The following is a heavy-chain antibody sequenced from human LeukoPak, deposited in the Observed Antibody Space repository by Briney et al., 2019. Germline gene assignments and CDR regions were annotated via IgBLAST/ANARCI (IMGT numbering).Heavy chain of an antibody. D-gene: IGHD2-2*01. CDR1: GFTFSSYG. CDR3: AEVPAAQRGYYYYYMDV. Sequence: GGSLRLSCAASGFTFSSYGMHWVRQAPGKGLEWVAFIRYDGSNKYYADSVKGRFTISRDNSKNTLYLQVNSLRAEDTAVYYRAEVPAAQRGYYYYYMDVWGKGTTVTVSS. CDR2: IRYDGSNK. J-gene: IGHJ6*03. V-gene: IGHV3-30*02.